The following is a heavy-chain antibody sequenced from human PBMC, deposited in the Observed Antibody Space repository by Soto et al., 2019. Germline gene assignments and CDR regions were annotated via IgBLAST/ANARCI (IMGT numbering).Heavy chain of an antibody. J-gene: IGHJ4*02. D-gene: IGHD6-13*01. Sequence: GGSLRLSCAASEFTFSNYAIHWVRQAPGKGLEWVAVIASDGKDKRYADSVKGRFTISRDNSKSTVYLQMNSLRGEDTAVYYCAKDGAIAAADYFFDYWGQGSLVTVSS. CDR2: IASDGKDK. CDR1: EFTFSNYA. V-gene: IGHV3-30*18. CDR3: AKDGAIAAADYFFDY.